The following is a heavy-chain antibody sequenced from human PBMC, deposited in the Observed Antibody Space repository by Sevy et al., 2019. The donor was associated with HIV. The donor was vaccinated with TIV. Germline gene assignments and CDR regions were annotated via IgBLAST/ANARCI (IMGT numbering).Heavy chain of an antibody. J-gene: IGHJ4*02. V-gene: IGHV4-59*13. CDR3: ARELVGASRSFDY. D-gene: IGHD2-15*01. CDR1: SGSISTFY. CDR2: IYSSGIS. Sequence: SETLSLTCTVSSGSISTFYWSWIRQPPGKGLEWIGYIYSSGISNFNPSLKSRVTISLDTSKSQFSLKLTSVTAADTAVYYCARELVGASRSFDYWGQGTLVTVSS.